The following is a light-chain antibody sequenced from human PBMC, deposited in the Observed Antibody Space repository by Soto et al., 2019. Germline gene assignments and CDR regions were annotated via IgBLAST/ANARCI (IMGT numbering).Light chain of an antibody. J-gene: IGLJ3*02. V-gene: IGLV1-47*01. CDR2: RSN. CDR1: SSTIGSNY. Sequence: QLVLTQPPSASGTPGQRVTISCSGSSSTIGSNYVYWYQQLPGTAPKLLIYRSNQRPSGVPDRFSGSKSGTSASLAISGLRSEDEADYYCASWDDSLSGWVFGGGTKLTVL. CDR3: ASWDDSLSGWV.